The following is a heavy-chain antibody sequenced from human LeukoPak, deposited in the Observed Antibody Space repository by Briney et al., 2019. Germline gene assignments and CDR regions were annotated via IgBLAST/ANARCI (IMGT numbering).Heavy chain of an antibody. CDR2: ISSRSNYI. D-gene: IGHD5-24*01. CDR3: LLGNDGWPPHYFRH. J-gene: IGHJ4*02. CDR1: GLSFNTYS. Sequence: PGGSLRLSCAASGLSFNTYSMNWVRQAPGKGLEWVSSISSRSNYIYYADSVKGRFTISRDNAKNSLFLQGNSLTVEDTAIYYCLLGNDGWPPHYFRHWGQGALVTVSS. V-gene: IGHV3-21*01.